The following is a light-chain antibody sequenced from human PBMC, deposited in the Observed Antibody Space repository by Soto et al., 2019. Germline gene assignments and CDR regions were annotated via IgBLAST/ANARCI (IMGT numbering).Light chain of an antibody. V-gene: IGKV3-11*01. Sequence: EIVLTRSPATLSLSPGERATLSCRASQSVSSYLAWYQQKPGQAPRLLIYDASNRATGIPARFSGSGSGTDFTLTISSLEPEDFAVYYCQQRRHWPITFGQGTRLEIK. CDR1: QSVSSY. J-gene: IGKJ5*01. CDR2: DAS. CDR3: QQRRHWPIT.